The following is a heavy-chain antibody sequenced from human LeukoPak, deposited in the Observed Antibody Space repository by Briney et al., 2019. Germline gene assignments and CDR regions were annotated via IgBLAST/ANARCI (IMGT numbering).Heavy chain of an antibody. CDR3: ARGGYYYDSSGYYDY. V-gene: IGHV3-7*01. J-gene: IGHJ4*02. D-gene: IGHD3-22*01. CDR1: GFIFSSYW. Sequence: GGSLRLSCAASGFIFSSYWMSWVRQAPGKGLEWVANIKQDGSEKYYVDSVKGRFTISRDNAKNSLYLQMNSLRAEDTAVYYCARGGYYYDSSGYYDYWGQGTLATVSS. CDR2: IKQDGSEK.